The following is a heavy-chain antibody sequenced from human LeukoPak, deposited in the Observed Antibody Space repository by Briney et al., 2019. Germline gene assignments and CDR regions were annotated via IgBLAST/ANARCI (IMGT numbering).Heavy chain of an antibody. CDR2: ISSSSSYI. J-gene: IGHJ3*02. CDR3: ARVGCSGGSCPHGI. V-gene: IGHV3-21*01. CDR1: GFTFSSYS. Sequence: GGSLRLSCAASGFTFSSYSMNWVRQAPGKGLEWASSISSSSSYIYYADSVKGRFTISRDNAKNSLYLQMNSLRAEDTAVYYCARVGCSGGSCPHGIWGQGTMVTVSS. D-gene: IGHD2-15*01.